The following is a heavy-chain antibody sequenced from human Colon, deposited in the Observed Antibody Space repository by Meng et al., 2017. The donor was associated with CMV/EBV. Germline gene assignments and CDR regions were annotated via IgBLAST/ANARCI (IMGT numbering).Heavy chain of an antibody. CDR3: ARGPQGISSYFYYGLDV. D-gene: IGHD3-3*02. Sequence: GESLKISCVASGFTFSAHAMHWVRQAPGKGLEWVAVMSYDTKNKYHADSVKDRFSISRDNYKNMLFLQMNNLRAEDTAVYYCARGPQGISSYFYYGLDVWGRGTTVTVSS. J-gene: IGHJ6*02. V-gene: IGHV3-30*04. CDR2: MSYDTKNK. CDR1: GFTFSAHA.